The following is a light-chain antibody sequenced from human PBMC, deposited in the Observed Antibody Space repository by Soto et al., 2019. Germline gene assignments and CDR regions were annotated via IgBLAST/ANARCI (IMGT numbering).Light chain of an antibody. CDR2: DAF. CDR1: QSVSSY. Sequence: EIVLTQSPSTLSLSTGERATLSCRASQSVSSYLAWYQQKPGQAPRLLIYDAFNRATGIPARFSGSGSGTEFTLTISSLQPEDFATYYCLQKYFYPFTFGPGTKVDI. CDR3: LQKYFYPFT. J-gene: IGKJ3*01. V-gene: IGKV3-11*01.